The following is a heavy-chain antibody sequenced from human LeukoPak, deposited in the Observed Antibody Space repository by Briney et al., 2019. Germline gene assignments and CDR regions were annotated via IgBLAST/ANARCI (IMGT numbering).Heavy chain of an antibody. D-gene: IGHD4-17*01. CDR3: ARDSYDYGDYVSDY. CDR2: ISSSISYI. J-gene: IGHJ4*02. V-gene: IGHV3-21*01. Sequence: GGSLRLSCAASGFTFSSYGINSVRQAPGEGVEWRSSISSSISYIYYADSVKGRFTISRDNAKNSLYLQMNSLRAEDTAVYYCARDSYDYGDYVSDYWGQGTLVTVSS. CDR1: GFTFSSYG.